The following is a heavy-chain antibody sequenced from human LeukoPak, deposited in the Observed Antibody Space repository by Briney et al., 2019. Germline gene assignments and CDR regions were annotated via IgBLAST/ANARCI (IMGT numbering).Heavy chain of an antibody. D-gene: IGHD3-10*01. V-gene: IGHV3-9*01. CDR3: ATVPYGSGSPSWFDP. CDR2: ISWNSGSI. CDR1: GFTFDDYA. Sequence: QPGRSLRLSCAASGFTFDDYAMHWVRQAPGKGLEWVSGISWNSGSIGYADSVKGRFTISRDNAKNSLYLQMNSLRAEDTALYYCATVPYGSGSPSWFDPWGQGTLVTVSS. J-gene: IGHJ5*02.